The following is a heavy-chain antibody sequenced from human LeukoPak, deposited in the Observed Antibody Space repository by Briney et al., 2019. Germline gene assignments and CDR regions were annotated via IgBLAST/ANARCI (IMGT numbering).Heavy chain of an antibody. J-gene: IGHJ6*04. CDR2: ISSSGSTI. Sequence: PGGSLRLSCAASGFTFSSYEMNWVRQALGKGLEWVSYISSSGSTIYYADSVKGRFTISRDNAKNSLYLQMNSLRAEDTAVYYCARAGYCSSTSCPSHYYYGMDVWGKGTTVTVSS. CDR3: ARAGYCSSTSCPSHYYYGMDV. D-gene: IGHD2-2*01. CDR1: GFTFSSYE. V-gene: IGHV3-48*03.